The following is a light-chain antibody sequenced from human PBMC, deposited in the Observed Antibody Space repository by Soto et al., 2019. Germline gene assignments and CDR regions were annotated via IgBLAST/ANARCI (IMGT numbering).Light chain of an antibody. CDR3: SSYAGANRV. CDR2: VVT. Sequence: QSALTQPPSASGSPGQSVTISCTGTSSDVGANNYVSWYQQHPGKAPKLMIYVVTKRPSGVPDRFSGSKSGNTASLTVSGLQAEDEADYYCSSYAGANRVFGTGTKLTVL. J-gene: IGLJ1*01. V-gene: IGLV2-8*01. CDR1: SSDVGANNY.